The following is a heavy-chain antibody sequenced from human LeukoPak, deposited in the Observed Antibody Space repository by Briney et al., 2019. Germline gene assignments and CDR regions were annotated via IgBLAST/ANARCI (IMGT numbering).Heavy chain of an antibody. CDR3: ARDERIRAAFDI. CDR1: GFTFSSYS. J-gene: IGHJ3*02. D-gene: IGHD2-15*01. V-gene: IGHV3-48*01. CDR2: ISSSSSTI. Sequence: GGSLRLSCAASGFTFSSYSMNWVRQAPGKGLECVSYISSSSSTIYYADSVKGRFTISRDNAKNSLYLQMNSLRAEDTAVYYCARDERIRAAFDIWGQGTMVTVSS.